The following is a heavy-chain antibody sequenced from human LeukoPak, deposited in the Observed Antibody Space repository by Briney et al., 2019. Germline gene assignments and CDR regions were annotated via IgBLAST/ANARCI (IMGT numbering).Heavy chain of an antibody. J-gene: IGHJ4*02. CDR1: GFTFSSYA. D-gene: IGHD2-15*01. CDR2: IGAGGTFT. CDR3: AKDIEASI. V-gene: IGHV3-23*01. Sequence: GGSLRLACTASGFTFSSYAMNWVRQAPGKGLEWVSGIGAGGTFTYYADSVKGRFTIFRDNSRNTLYLQMNSLRADDTAVYYCAKDIEASIWGQGTLVAVSS.